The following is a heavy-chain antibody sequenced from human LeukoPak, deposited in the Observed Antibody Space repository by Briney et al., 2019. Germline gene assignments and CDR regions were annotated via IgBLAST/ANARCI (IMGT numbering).Heavy chain of an antibody. V-gene: IGHV1-8*01. CDR2: MNPNSGNT. Sequence: ASVKVSCKASGYTFTSYDINWVRQATGQGLEWMGWMNPNSGNTGYAQKFQGRVTMTEDTSTDTAYMELSSLRSEDTAVYYCATDRPYYYDSSGSHRGYFDYWGQGTLVTVSS. J-gene: IGHJ4*02. D-gene: IGHD3-22*01. CDR1: GYTFTSYD. CDR3: ATDRPYYYDSSGSHRGYFDY.